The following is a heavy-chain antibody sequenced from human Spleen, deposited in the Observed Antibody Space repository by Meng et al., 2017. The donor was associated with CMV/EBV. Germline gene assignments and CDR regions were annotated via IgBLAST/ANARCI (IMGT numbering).Heavy chain of an antibody. Sequence: SGPTLVKPTQTLTLTCTFSGFSLSTSGVGVGWIRQPPGKALEWLALIYWNDDKRYSPSLKSRLTITKDTSKNQVVLTMTNMDPVDTATYYCAHSSRRHSSRYYYYYGMDVWGQGTTVTVSS. J-gene: IGHJ6*02. CDR2: IYWNDDK. D-gene: IGHD6-6*01. V-gene: IGHV2-5*01. CDR1: GFSLSTSGVG. CDR3: AHSSRRHSSRYYYYYGMDV.